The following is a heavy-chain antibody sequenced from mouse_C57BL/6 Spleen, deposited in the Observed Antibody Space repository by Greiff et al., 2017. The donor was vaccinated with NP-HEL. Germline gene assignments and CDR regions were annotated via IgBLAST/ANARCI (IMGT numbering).Heavy chain of an antibody. CDR1: GFNIKDDY. J-gene: IGHJ4*01. CDR2: IDPENGDT. CDR3: TTMTTVVEGAMDY. D-gene: IGHD1-1*01. V-gene: IGHV14-4*01. Sequence: EVQLQQSGAELVRPGASVKLSCTASGFNIKDDYMHWVKQRPEQGLEWIGWIDPENGDTEYASKFQGKATITADTSSNTAYLQLSSLTSEDTAVYYCTTMTTVVEGAMDYWGQGTSVTVSS.